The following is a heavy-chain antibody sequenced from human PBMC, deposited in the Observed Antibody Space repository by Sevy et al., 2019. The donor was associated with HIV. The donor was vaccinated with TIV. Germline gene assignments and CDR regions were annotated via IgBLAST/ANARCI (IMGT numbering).Heavy chain of an antibody. D-gene: IGHD2-8*01. CDR3: AREGCTKPHDY. J-gene: IGHJ4*02. CDR1: GFTFSKYS. V-gene: IGHV3-23*01. Sequence: GGSLRLSCAASGFTFSKYSMSWVRQPPGKGLEWVSTLSFGCGEKNYGNSVKGRFTISRDNSKSSVYLQMNNLGPEDTAVYYCAREGCTKPHDYWGQGTLVTVSS. CDR2: LSFGCGEK.